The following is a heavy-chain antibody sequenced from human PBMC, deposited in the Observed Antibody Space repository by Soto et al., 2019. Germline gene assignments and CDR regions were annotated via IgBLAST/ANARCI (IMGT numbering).Heavy chain of an antibody. CDR2: IWYDGSKK. V-gene: IGHV3-33*06. J-gene: IGHJ4*02. CDR3: AKEGVGGMTTVVTNH. CDR1: GFTFSSYG. D-gene: IGHD4-17*01. Sequence: PGGSLRLSCAASGFTFSSYGMHWVRQAPGKGLEWVAVIWYDGSKKYYADSVKGRFTISRDNSRNTLYLQMNSLRAEDTAVYYCAKEGVGGMTTVVTNHWGQGTLVTVSS.